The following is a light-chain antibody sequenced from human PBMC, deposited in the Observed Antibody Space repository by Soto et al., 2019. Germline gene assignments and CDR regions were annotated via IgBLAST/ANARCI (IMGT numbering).Light chain of an antibody. Sequence: EIVLTQSPATLSLSPGESATLSCSASQSVSSYLAWYQQKPGQAPRLLLYDASNRATGIPARFSGSGSEKDFNLTISSLEPEEFAVYYCQQRSNLPPYNFGQVTKLEIK. CDR3: QQRSNLPPYN. CDR2: DAS. J-gene: IGKJ2*01. V-gene: IGKV3-11*01. CDR1: QSVSSY.